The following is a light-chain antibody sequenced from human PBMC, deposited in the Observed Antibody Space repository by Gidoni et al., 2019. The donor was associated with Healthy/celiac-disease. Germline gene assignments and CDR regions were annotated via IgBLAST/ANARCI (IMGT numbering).Light chain of an antibody. CDR2: AAS. V-gene: IGKV1-39*01. CDR3: QQSYNTPRTT. Sequence: DIQMSQSPSSLSASVGDRVTITCRASQSISSYLNWYQQNPGKAPKLLIYAASSLQSGVPSRISGSGAGTEVTLTISSLQPEDFATYYCQQSYNTPRTTFGQGTKLEIK. CDR1: QSISSY. J-gene: IGKJ2*01.